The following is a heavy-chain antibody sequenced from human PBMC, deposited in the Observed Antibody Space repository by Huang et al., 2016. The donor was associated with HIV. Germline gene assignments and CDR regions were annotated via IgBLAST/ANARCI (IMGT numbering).Heavy chain of an antibody. V-gene: IGHV1-2*02. CDR3: AKAGRVIVGAREFFQH. CDR2: INPNSGGT. CDR1: GYTFTGYY. Sequence: QVQLVQSGAEVGEPGASVNVSCKASGYTFTGYYIPWVRQAPGQGLEGMGWINPNSGGTNDAEKFQGRVTMTRDTSINTAYMELSRLRSDDTAVYYCAKAGRVIVGAREFFQHWGQGTLVIVSS. D-gene: IGHD2-21*01. J-gene: IGHJ1*01.